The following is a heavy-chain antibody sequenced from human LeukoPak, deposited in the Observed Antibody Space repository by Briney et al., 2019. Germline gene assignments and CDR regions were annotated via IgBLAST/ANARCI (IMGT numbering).Heavy chain of an antibody. V-gene: IGHV3-48*03. CDR3: ANIQFGGGSGYDYSYYYYGMDV. CDR1: GFTFSSYE. D-gene: IGHD4-11*01. J-gene: IGHJ6*02. CDR2: ISSSGSTI. Sequence: PGGSLRLSCAASGFTFSSYEMNWVRQAPGKGLEWVSYISSSGSTIYYADSVKGRFTISRDNAKNSLYLQMNSLRAEDTAVYYCANIQFGGGSGYDYSYYYYGMDVWGQGTTVTVSS.